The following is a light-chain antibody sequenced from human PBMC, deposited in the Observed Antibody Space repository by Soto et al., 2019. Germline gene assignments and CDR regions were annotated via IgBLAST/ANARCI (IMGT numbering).Light chain of an antibody. CDR1: QSISSY. V-gene: IGKV1-39*01. J-gene: IGKJ2*01. Sequence: DIQMTQSPSSLSASVGDRVTITCRASQSISSYLNWYQQKPGKAPKLLIYAASSLQSGVPSRFSGSGSGTDFTLTISSLQPEEFATYYCQQCYSTPYTFGQGTKLEIK. CDR2: AAS. CDR3: QQCYSTPYT.